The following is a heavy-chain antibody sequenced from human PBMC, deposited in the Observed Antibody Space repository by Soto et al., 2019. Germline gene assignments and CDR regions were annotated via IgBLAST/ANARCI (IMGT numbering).Heavy chain of an antibody. CDR1: GYTFTNYY. Sequence: QVQLVQSGAEVKKPGASVKVSCRTSGYTFTNYYMHWVRQAPGQGLEWMGIIKCSGGETTFAQKXLXXXTXXRATSTSTVYIELSSLRSEDTAVYYCARGGDVVLVTAPLDYWGQGTLVTVSS. CDR3: ARGGDVVLVTAPLDY. D-gene: IGHD2-21*02. J-gene: IGHJ4*02. CDR2: IKCSGGET. V-gene: IGHV1-46*03.